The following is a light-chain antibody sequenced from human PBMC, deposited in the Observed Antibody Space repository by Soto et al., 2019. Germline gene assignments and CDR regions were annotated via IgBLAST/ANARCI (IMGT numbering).Light chain of an antibody. CDR1: QRVNSIY. J-gene: IGKJ1*01. V-gene: IGKV3-20*01. CDR3: QQYDSTPPT. Sequence: EIVLTQSPGTLSLSPGERATLSCRASQRVNSIYLAWYQRKPGQAPRLLIYGASNRATDIPYRFSASGSGTDFTLTITRLDAEDFAVYYCQQYDSTPPTFGQGTKVEV. CDR2: GAS.